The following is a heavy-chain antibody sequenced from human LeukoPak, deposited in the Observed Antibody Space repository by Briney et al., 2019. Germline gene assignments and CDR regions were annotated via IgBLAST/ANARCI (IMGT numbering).Heavy chain of an antibody. CDR3: ARARGISGYYDY. D-gene: IGHD3-22*01. Sequence: SETLSLTCTVSGGSISSGSYYWSWIRQPAGKGLEWIGRIYTSGSTNYNPSLKSRVTISVDTSKNQFSLKLSSVTAADTAVYYCARARGISGYYDYWGQGTLVTVSS. CDR1: GGSISSGSYY. V-gene: IGHV4-61*02. CDR2: IYTSGST. J-gene: IGHJ4*02.